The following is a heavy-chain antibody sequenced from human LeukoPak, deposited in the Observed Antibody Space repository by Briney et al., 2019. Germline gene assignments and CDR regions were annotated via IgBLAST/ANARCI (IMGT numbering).Heavy chain of an antibody. CDR1: GFTFSDYD. CDR3: ARVAKERVGGVYYFDY. J-gene: IGHJ4*02. D-gene: IGHD1-1*01. CDR2: IGTAGDT. Sequence: GGSLRLSCAASGFTFSDYDMHWVRQATGKGLEWVSAIGTAGDTYYTGSVKGRFTISRENAKNSLYLQMNSLKAGDTAVYYCARVAKERVGGVYYFDYWSQGTLVTVSS. V-gene: IGHV3-13*01.